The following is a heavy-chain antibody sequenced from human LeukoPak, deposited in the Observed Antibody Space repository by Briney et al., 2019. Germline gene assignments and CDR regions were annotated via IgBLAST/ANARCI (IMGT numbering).Heavy chain of an antibody. V-gene: IGHV3-48*03. CDR2: ISSSGSTI. J-gene: IGHJ6*04. CDR3: ASLYYYGSGSYYDYYYYGMDV. D-gene: IGHD3-10*01. Sequence: GGSLRLSCAASGFTFSSYEMNWVRQAPGKGLEWVSYISSSGSTIYYADSVKGRFTISRDNAKNSLYLQMNSLRAEDTAVYYCASLYYYGSGSYYDYYYYGMDVWGKGTTVTVSS. CDR1: GFTFSSYE.